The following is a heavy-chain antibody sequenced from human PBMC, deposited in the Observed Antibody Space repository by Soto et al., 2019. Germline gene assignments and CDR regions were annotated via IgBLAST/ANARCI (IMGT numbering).Heavy chain of an antibody. CDR2: TYYRSKWYN. D-gene: IGHD3-3*01. Sequence: QVQLQQSGPGLVKPSQTLSLTCAISGDSVSSNSAAWNWIRQSPLRGHEWLARTYYRSKWYNDYAVSVKSRITINPDTAKNQFSLQLNSVTPEDTAVYYCARDWYDFWSGCFDYWGQGTLVTVSS. J-gene: IGHJ4*02. CDR1: GDSVSSNSAA. V-gene: IGHV6-1*01. CDR3: ARDWYDFWSGCFDY.